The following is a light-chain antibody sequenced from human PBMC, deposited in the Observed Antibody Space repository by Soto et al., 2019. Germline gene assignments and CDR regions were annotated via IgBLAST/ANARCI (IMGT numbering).Light chain of an antibody. CDR1: QTISSW. Sequence: DIQMTQSPSTLSGSVGDRVTITCRASQTISSWLAWYQQKPGKAPKIMIYKASTLKSGVPSRFSGSGSGTDFTLTISSLQPDDFATYYCQHYNSYSEAFGQGTNVDIK. CDR3: QHYNSYSEA. J-gene: IGKJ1*01. CDR2: KAS. V-gene: IGKV1-5*03.